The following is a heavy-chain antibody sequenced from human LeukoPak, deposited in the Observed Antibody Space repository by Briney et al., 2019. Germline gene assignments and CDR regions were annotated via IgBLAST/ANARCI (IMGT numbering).Heavy chain of an antibody. CDR2: IYTSGST. D-gene: IGHD4-17*01. V-gene: IGHV4-61*02. J-gene: IGHJ6*03. Sequence: SQTLSLTCTVSGGSISSGSYYWSWIRQPAGKGLEWIGRIYTSGSTNYNPSLKSRVTISVDTSKNQFSPKLSSVTAADTAVYYCATTVPRGPYYYYYYYMDVWGKGTTVTVSS. CDR3: ATTVPRGPYYYYYYYMDV. CDR1: GGSISSGSYY.